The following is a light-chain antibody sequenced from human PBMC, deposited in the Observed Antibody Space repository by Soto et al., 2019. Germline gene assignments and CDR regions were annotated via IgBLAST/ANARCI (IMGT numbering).Light chain of an antibody. J-gene: IGKJ5*01. Sequence: EIVLTQSPGTLALSPGDRATLSCRASQSVSSNYLAWHQQKPGQAPRLLIYGASSRATETPLRFRGSGSGTEFTLTISSLQSEDLAVYYCQQYNNWPPSIIFGPGTRLEIK. CDR3: QQYNNWPPSII. CDR1: QSVSSN. V-gene: IGKV3-15*01. CDR2: GAS.